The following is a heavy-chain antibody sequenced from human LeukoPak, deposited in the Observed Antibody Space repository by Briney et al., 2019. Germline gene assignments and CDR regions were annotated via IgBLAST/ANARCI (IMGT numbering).Heavy chain of an antibody. CDR1: GYSISSGYY. V-gene: IGHV4-38-2*02. J-gene: IGHJ3*02. CDR2: IYHSGST. Sequence: SETLSLTCTVSGYSISSGYYWGWIRQPPGKGLEWIGSIYHSGSTYHNPSLKSRVTISVDTSKNQFSLKLSSVTAADTAVYYCARGSVAGTFWPDDAFDIWGQGTLVTVSS. D-gene: IGHD6-19*01. CDR3: ARGSVAGTFWPDDAFDI.